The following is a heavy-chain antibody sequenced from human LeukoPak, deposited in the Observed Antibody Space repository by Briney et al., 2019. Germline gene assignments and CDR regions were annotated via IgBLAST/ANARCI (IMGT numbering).Heavy chain of an antibody. CDR3: AREGVAAAGKLDY. CDR2: IYYSGST. CDR1: GGSIGSYY. V-gene: IGHV4-59*01. J-gene: IGHJ4*02. Sequence: PETLCLTCTVSGGSIGSYYWSWIWQPPGKGLEWIGYIYYSGSTNYNPSLKSRVTISLDTSKNQFSMNLISVTAADTAVYYCAREGVAAAGKLDYWGQGTLVTVSS. D-gene: IGHD6-13*01.